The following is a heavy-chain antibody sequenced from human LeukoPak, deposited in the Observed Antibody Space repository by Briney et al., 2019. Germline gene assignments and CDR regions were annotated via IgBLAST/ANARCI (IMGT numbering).Heavy chain of an antibody. CDR2: INHSGST. Sequence: SETLSLTCAVYGGSFSGYYWSWIRQPPGKGLEWIGEINHSGSTNYNPSLKSRVTVSVDTSKNQFSLKLSSVTAADTAVYYCARRRYGDYSRTLPAGNWFDPWGQGTLVTVSS. V-gene: IGHV4-34*01. CDR1: GGSFSGYY. J-gene: IGHJ5*02. CDR3: ARRRYGDYSRTLPAGNWFDP. D-gene: IGHD4-17*01.